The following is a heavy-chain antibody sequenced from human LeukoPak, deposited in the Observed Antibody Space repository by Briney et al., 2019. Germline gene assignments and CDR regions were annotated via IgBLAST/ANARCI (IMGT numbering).Heavy chain of an antibody. D-gene: IGHD5-12*01. CDR3: VRGAEGGYVA. V-gene: IGHV3-53*01. J-gene: IGHJ5*02. CDR1: GCTVSRLY. CDR2: MHNGGRT. Sequence: GGSLTLTCAASGCTVSRLYMIWLRQPPGKGLEGVAVMHNGGRTYYAHSVKSRFTISSDNSKNEVYLQMNSLSAEGTAVYYCVRGAEGGYVAWGAGTPGTVSP.